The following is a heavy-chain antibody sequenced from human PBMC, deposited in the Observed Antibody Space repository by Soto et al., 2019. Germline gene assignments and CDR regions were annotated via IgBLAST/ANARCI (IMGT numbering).Heavy chain of an antibody. V-gene: IGHV3-33*01. CDR1: GFTFSSYG. CDR3: ARDRNRYSGYDPYYFDY. CDR2: IWYDGSNK. J-gene: IGHJ4*02. D-gene: IGHD5-12*01. Sequence: QVQLVESGGGVVQPGRSLRLSCAASGFTFSSYGMHWVRQAPGKGLEWVAVIWYDGSNKYYADSVKGRFTISRDNSKNTLYLQMNSLRAEDTAVYHCARDRNRYSGYDPYYFDYWGQGTLVTVSS.